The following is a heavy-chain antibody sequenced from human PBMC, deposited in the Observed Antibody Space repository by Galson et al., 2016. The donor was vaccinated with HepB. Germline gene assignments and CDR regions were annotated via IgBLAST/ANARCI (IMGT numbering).Heavy chain of an antibody. CDR3: VNPVPSDSNILNGYLFH. CDR1: GFTFSDYY. V-gene: IGHV3-23*01. D-gene: IGHD3-9*01. Sequence: SLRLSCAASGFTFSDYYMNWVRQAPGKGLEWVSAITSTGGSTYYADSVKGRFSISRDNSKNTLYLQMNSLRAEDTAIYHCVNPVPSDSNILNGYLFHWGQGTLVTVSP. J-gene: IGHJ4*02. CDR2: ITSTGGST.